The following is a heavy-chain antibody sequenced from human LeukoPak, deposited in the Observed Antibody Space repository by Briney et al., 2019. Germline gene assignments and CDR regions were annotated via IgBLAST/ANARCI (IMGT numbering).Heavy chain of an antibody. CDR3: ARQGGDRRVFDS. CDR1: GGSFSDYY. J-gene: IGHJ4*02. CDR2: INHSGNA. Sequence: PSETLSLTCAVYGGSFSDYYWSWIRQPPGKGLEWIGEINHSGNAKYNPSLKSRVTISVDSSKSQFSLKLNSVTAADTAVYYCARQGGDRRVFDSWGQGTLLTVSS. V-gene: IGHV4-34*01. D-gene: IGHD3-16*01.